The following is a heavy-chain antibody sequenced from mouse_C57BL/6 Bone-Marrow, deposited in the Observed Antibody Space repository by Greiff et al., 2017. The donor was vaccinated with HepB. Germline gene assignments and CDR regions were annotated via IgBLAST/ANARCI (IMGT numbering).Heavy chain of an antibody. CDR1: GYTFTSYW. Sequence: QVQLQQSGAELVKPGASVKLSCKASGYTFTSYWMQWVKQRPGQGLEWIGEIDPSDSYTNYNQKFKGKATLTVDTSSSTAYMQLSSLTSEDSAVYYCAARGYYFDYWGQGTTLTVSS. J-gene: IGHJ2*01. CDR2: IDPSDSYT. CDR3: AARGYYFDY. V-gene: IGHV1-50*01.